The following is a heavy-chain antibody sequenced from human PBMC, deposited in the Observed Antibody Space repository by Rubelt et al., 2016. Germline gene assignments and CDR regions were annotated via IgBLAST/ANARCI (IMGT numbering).Heavy chain of an antibody. J-gene: IGHJ6*02. V-gene: IGHV1-18*01. D-gene: IGHD3-10*01. CDR1: GYTFNSYG. CDR2: ISVYNGNT. CDR3: ARGTMVRGAPDV. Sequence: QVQLVQSGAEVKKPGASVKVSCKASGYTFNSYGISWVRQAPGQGLEWMGWISVYNGNTNYAQKRQGRVTMTTDTSTSTADMELRSLRSDDTAGYYCARGTMVRGAPDVWGQGTTVTVSS.